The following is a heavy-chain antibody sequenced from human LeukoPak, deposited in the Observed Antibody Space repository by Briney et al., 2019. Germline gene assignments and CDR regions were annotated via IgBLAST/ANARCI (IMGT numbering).Heavy chain of an antibody. CDR2: IYYNGST. CDR1: GGSISSGDYY. Sequence: PSETLSLTCTVSGGSISSGDYYWSWIRQPPGKGLEWIAYIYYNGSTYYNPSLKSRVTISVDTSKNQFSLKLSSVTAADTAVYYCARTSLGGAWFDPWGQGTLVTVSS. J-gene: IGHJ5*02. V-gene: IGHV4-30-4*08. CDR3: ARTSLGGAWFDP. D-gene: IGHD3-10*01.